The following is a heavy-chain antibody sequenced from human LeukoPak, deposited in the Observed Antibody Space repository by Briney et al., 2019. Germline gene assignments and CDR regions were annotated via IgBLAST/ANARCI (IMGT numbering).Heavy chain of an antibody. V-gene: IGHV4-4*07. J-gene: IGHJ4*02. CDR2: IYTNGNT. D-gene: IGHD1-26*01. CDR3: ARAWSTSGSYIDY. Sequence: KPSETLSLTCTASGGSISSYYWSWIRQPAGKGLEWIGRIYTNGNTNYNPSLKSRVTMSVDTSKNQFYLKLSSVTAADTAVYYCARAWSTSGSYIDYWGQGTLVTVSS. CDR1: GGSISSYY.